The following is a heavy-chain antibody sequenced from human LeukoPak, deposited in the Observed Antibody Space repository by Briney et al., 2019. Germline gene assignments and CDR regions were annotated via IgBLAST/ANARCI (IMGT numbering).Heavy chain of an antibody. CDR3: ARDLGLQGSDFDY. CDR2: IKQDGSEK. V-gene: IGHV3-7*01. CDR1: GSTFSSYW. D-gene: IGHD4-11*01. Sequence: GGSLRLSCAASGSTFSSYWMSWVRQAPGKGLEWVANIKQDGSEKYYVDSVKGRFTISRDNAKNSLYLQMNSLRAEDTAVYYCARDLGLQGSDFDYWGQGTLVTVSS. J-gene: IGHJ4*02.